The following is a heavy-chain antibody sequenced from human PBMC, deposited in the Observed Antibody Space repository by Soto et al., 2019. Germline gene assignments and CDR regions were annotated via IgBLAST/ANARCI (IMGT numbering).Heavy chain of an antibody. V-gene: IGHV5-51*01. CDR1: GYFFHGLR. D-gene: IGHD5-12*01. Sequence: RTSLNFSCTASGYFFHGLRNHRVRQMPVEGLEWMGIIYPGDSDTRYSPSFQGQVTISADKSTSTAYLQWSSLKASDTATYYCVRQQGYSGYQYSWGEGALVTVSS. CDR2: IYPGDSDT. CDR3: VRQQGYSGYQYS. J-gene: IGHJ4*02.